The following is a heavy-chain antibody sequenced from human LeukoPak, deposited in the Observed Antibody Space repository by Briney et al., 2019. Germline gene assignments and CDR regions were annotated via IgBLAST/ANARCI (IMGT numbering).Heavy chain of an antibody. Sequence: GGSLRLSCAASGLTFSDYAMSWVRQAPGKGLEWVAGISYSGDTTYYSDSVKGRFTISRDNSKNTLYLQMNSLRAGDTAVYYCARAPRSWPGTVDYWGQGTLVTVSS. V-gene: IGHV3-23*01. CDR1: GLTFSDYA. D-gene: IGHD6-13*01. J-gene: IGHJ4*02. CDR2: ISYSGDTT. CDR3: ARAPRSWPGTVDY.